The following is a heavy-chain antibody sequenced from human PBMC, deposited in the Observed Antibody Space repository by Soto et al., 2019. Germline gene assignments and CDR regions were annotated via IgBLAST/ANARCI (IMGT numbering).Heavy chain of an antibody. Sequence: SETLSLTCTVSGGSISSGDYYWSWIRQPPGKGLEWIGYIYYSGSTYYNPSLKSRVTISVDTSNNQFSLKLTSVTAADTAVYYCARYYYGSGSYQGYWGQGTLVTVSS. V-gene: IGHV4-30-4*01. CDR1: GGSISSGDYY. J-gene: IGHJ4*02. CDR2: IYYSGST. CDR3: ARYYYGSGSYQGY. D-gene: IGHD3-10*01.